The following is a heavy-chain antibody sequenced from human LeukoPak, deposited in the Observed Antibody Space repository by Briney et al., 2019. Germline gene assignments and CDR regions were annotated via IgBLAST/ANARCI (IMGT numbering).Heavy chain of an antibody. Sequence: GGTLRLSCAASGFTFNNYGMNWVRQAPGKVLEWVSGISGSGGSTYYADSVKGRFTISRDNSKNTMYLQMNSLRAEDTAVYYCAELGITMIGGVWGKGTTVTISS. D-gene: IGHD3-10*02. CDR3: AELGITMIGGV. V-gene: IGHV3-23*01. CDR1: GFTFNNYG. CDR2: ISGSGGST. J-gene: IGHJ6*04.